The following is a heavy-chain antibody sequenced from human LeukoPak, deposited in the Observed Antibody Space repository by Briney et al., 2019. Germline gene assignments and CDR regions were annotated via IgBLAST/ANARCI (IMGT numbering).Heavy chain of an antibody. CDR2: IIPIFGTA. CDR3: AREGYCGGDCYQFDY. Sequence: SVKVSCKASGGTFSSYAISWVRQAPGQGLEWMGGIIPIFGTANYAQKFQGRVTITTDESTSTAYMELSSLRSEDTAVYDCAREGYCGGDCYQFDYWGQGTLVTVSS. V-gene: IGHV1-69*05. CDR1: GGTFSSYA. J-gene: IGHJ4*02. D-gene: IGHD2-21*02.